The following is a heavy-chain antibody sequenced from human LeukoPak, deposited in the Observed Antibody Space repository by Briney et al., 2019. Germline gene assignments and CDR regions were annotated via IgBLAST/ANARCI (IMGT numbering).Heavy chain of an antibody. D-gene: IGHD5-18*01. CDR2: ISRNSGSI. Sequence: GGSLRLSCAASGFTFSSYAMSWVRQAPGKGLEWVSGISRNSGSIGYADSVKGRFTISRDNAKNSLYLQMNSLRAEDTALYYCAKTGYSYGCEGYYFDYWGQGTLVTVSS. J-gene: IGHJ4*02. V-gene: IGHV3-9*01. CDR1: GFTFSSYA. CDR3: AKTGYSYGCEGYYFDY.